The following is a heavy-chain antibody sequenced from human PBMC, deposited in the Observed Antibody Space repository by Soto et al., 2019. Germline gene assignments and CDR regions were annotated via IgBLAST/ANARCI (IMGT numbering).Heavy chain of an antibody. CDR3: ARRRDGYSYFDY. Sequence: ASETLSLTCTVSGGSISSYYWSWIRQPPGKGLEWIGYIYYSGSTNYNPSLKSRVTISVDTSKNQFSLKLSSVTAADTAVYYCARRRDGYSYFDYWGQGTLVTVSS. CDR2: IYYSGST. V-gene: IGHV4-59*01. D-gene: IGHD4-4*01. J-gene: IGHJ4*02. CDR1: GGSISSYY.